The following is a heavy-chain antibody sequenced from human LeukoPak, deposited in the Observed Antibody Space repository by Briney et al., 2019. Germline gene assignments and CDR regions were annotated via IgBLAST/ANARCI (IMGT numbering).Heavy chain of an antibody. CDR2: INWNGGST. J-gene: IGHJ6*04. CDR3: AKLGITMIGGV. Sequence: GGSLRLSCAASGFTFSSYGMSWVRQAPGKGLEWVSGINWNGGSTGYADSVKGRFTISRDNAKNSLHLQMNSLRAEDTAVYYCAKLGITMIGGVWGKGTTVTISS. V-gene: IGHV3-20*04. CDR1: GFTFSSYG. D-gene: IGHD3-10*02.